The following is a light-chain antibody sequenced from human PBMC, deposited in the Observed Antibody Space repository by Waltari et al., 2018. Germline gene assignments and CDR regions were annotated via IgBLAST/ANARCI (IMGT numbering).Light chain of an antibody. J-gene: IGKJ1*01. CDR3: QQTFTIPWT. CDR2: AAS. CDR1: QSISNY. Sequence: DIQMTQSPSYLSASVGDRVTITCRASQSISNYLNWYQQKVGKVPKLLTYAASSLESGVPSRFSGSGSGTDFTLTISSLQPEDFATYYCQQTFTIPWTFGQGTKVEIK. V-gene: IGKV1-39*01.